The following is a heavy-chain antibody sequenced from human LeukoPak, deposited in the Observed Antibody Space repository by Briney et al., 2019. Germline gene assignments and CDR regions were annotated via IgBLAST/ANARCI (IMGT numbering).Heavy chain of an antibody. CDR2: IYCSGST. D-gene: IGHD4-17*01. Sequence: PSETLSLTCTVSGGSIRSSTSYWGWIRQPPGKGLEWIGSIYCSGSTYYSPSLKSRVTMSVDTSKNQFSLKVRSVTAADTAVYYCAREEANYGIDYWGQGALVTVSS. CDR1: GGSIRSSTSY. CDR3: AREEANYGIDY. J-gene: IGHJ4*02. V-gene: IGHV4-39*02.